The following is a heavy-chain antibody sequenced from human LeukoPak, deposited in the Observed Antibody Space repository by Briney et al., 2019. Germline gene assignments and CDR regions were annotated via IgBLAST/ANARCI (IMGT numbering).Heavy chain of an antibody. CDR1: GFAFSFYA. Sequence: GGSLRLSCAASGFAFSFYAMSWLRPPPGKGLEWGSTIYANSGTTSYAASVRGRFTISRDNSKNTLYLQVNSLRADDTAVYYCAKPISGGLAVTADWFDPWGQGTLVVVSS. V-gene: IGHV3-23*01. D-gene: IGHD6-19*01. J-gene: IGHJ5*01. CDR2: IYANSGTT. CDR3: AKPISGGLAVTADWFDP.